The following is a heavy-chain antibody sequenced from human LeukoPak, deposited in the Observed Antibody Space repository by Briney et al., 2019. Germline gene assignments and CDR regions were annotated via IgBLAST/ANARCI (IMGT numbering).Heavy chain of an antibody. D-gene: IGHD1-1*01. J-gene: IGHJ5*02. CDR1: GGSIRSYC. CDR3: ARATTGTTNWFDP. Sequence: SETLSLTCTVSGGSIRSYCWSWIRQPPGKGLEGIGYIYYSGSTNYNPSLKSRVTISVDTSKNQYSLKLSSVTAADTAVYYCARATTGTTNWFDPWGQGTLVTVSS. CDR2: IYYSGST. V-gene: IGHV4-59*01.